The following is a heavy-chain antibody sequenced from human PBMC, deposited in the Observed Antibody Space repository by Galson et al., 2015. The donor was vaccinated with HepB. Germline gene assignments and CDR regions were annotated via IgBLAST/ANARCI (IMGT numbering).Heavy chain of an antibody. V-gene: IGHV1-18*04. Sequence: SVKVSCKASGSTFTSYVISWVRQAPGQGLEWLGRISGYNGHTNYAQNLQNKVTMTTDTSTSTAYLELRRLESDDTAIYYCARGGTGSDYWGQGTLVTVSS. D-gene: IGHD6-19*01. CDR1: GSTFTSYV. J-gene: IGHJ4*02. CDR3: ARGGTGSDY. CDR2: ISGYNGHT.